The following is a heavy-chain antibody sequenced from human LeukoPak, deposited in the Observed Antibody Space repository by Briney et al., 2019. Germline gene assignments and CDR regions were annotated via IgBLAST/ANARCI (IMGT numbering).Heavy chain of an antibody. D-gene: IGHD2-21*02. CDR2: INPNSGGT. J-gene: IGHJ4*02. V-gene: IGHV1-2*02. Sequence: GASVKVSCKASGYTFTGYYMHWVRQAPGQGLEWMGWINPNSGGTNYAQKFQGRVTMTRDTSISTAYMELSRLRSDDTAVYYCARVCGDCYTSNPLFDYWGQGTLVTVSS. CDR3: ARVCGDCYTSNPLFDY. CDR1: GYTFTGYY.